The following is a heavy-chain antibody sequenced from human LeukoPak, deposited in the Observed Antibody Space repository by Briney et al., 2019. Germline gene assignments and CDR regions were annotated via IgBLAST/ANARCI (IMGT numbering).Heavy chain of an antibody. Sequence: GGSLRLSCAASGFTFRGNWMNWVRQAPGKGLVWVSRINGDGSSISYADSVKGRFTISRDNARNTLYLQMNSLRAEDTAVYYCASLGGITVTGPYDFDYWGQGTVVTVSS. CDR3: ASLGGITVTGPYDFDY. CDR1: GFTFRGNW. CDR2: INGDGSSI. J-gene: IGHJ4*02. D-gene: IGHD1-20*01. V-gene: IGHV3-74*01.